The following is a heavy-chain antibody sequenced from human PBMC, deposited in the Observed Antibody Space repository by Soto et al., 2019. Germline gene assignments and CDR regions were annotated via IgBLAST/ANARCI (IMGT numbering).Heavy chain of an antibody. D-gene: IGHD2-2*01. CDR3: AGLCTSTSCSPYDYYYYGVDV. Sequence: PGGSLRLSCAASGFSFSTHAMSWVRQAPGKRLEWISIITGSGATTYYADSVKGRFTTSRDNSNYVLFLQMNSLRVEDTAVYYCAGLCTSTSCSPYDYYYYGVDVWGQGTTVTVSS. J-gene: IGHJ6*02. CDR2: ITGSGATT. CDR1: GFSFSTHA. V-gene: IGHV3-23*01.